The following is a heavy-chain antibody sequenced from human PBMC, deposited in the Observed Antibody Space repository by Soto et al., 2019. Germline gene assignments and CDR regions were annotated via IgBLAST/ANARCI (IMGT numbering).Heavy chain of an antibody. CDR2: IYYSGSA. V-gene: IGHV4-39*01. J-gene: IGHJ3*02. D-gene: IGHD2-15*01. CDR1: GGSISTSVYY. CDR3: ARQGSRAFDI. Sequence: PSETLSLTCTVSGGSISTSVYYWGWIRQPPGRGLEWMANIYYSGSAYYNPSLKSRVSTSVDTSKNQFSLKLRSVTAADTAVYYCARQGSRAFDIWGQGTMVPSPQ.